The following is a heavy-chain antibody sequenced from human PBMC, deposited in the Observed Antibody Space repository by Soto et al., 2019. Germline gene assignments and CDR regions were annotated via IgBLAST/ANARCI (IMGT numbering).Heavy chain of an antibody. V-gene: IGHV4-30-4*01. CDR1: GGSISSGDYY. D-gene: IGHD3-3*01. J-gene: IGHJ6*02. Sequence: SETLSLTCTVSGGSISSGDYYWSWIRQPPGKGLEWIGYIYYSGSTYYNPSLKSRVTISVDTSKNQFSLKLSSVTAADTAVYYCAREEAHYDFWSGSTTRDYGMDVWGQGTTVTVSS. CDR2: IYYSGST. CDR3: AREEAHYDFWSGSTTRDYGMDV.